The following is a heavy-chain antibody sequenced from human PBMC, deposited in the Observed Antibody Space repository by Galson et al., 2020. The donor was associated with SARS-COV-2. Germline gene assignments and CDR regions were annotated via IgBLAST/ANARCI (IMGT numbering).Heavy chain of an antibody. CDR1: GFTFGDYA. J-gene: IGHJ3*01. V-gene: IGHV3-49*04. CDR2: IRSKPYGVTT. CDR3: SRDPGIDFWSGYPGTDVFDV. D-gene: IGHD3-3*01. Sequence: GGSLRLSCTGSGFTFGDYAINWVRQAPGKGLEWVGFIRSKPYGVTTEYAASLKGRFTISRDDSKNIAYLQMNSLKTEDTAVYHCSRDPGIDFWSGYPGTDVFDVWGQGTMVTVSS.